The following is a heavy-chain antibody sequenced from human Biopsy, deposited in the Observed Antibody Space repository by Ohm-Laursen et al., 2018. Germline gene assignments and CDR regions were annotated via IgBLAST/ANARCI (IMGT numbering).Heavy chain of an antibody. CDR3: ARGMRSSGWPYFDS. Sequence: PSQTLSLTCTVSGDSVSSGSFYWTWIRQPPGQGLEYIGYIYDRGSTANYNPSLESRVTMSVDMPKNQFSLKLSSVTAADTAIYYCARGMRSSGWPYFDSWGQGTLVTVSS. J-gene: IGHJ4*02. CDR2: IYDRGSTA. D-gene: IGHD6-19*01. V-gene: IGHV4-61*01. CDR1: GDSVSSGSFY.